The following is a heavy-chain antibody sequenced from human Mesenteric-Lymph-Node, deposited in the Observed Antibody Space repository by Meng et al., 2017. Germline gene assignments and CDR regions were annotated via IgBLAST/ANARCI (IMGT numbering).Heavy chain of an antibody. CDR1: GGSISSYY. V-gene: IGHV4-38-2*02. Sequence: SETLSLTCTVSGGSISSYYWSWIRQPPGKGLEWIGSIYHSGSTYYNPSLKSRVTISVDTSKNQFSLKLSSVTAADTAVYYCARVGHVLRFLEWLADAFDIWGQGTMVTVSS. D-gene: IGHD3-3*01. J-gene: IGHJ3*02. CDR2: IYHSGST. CDR3: ARVGHVLRFLEWLADAFDI.